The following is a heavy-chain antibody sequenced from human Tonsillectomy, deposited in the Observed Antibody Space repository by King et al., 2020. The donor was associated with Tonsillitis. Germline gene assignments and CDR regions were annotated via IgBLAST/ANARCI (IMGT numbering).Heavy chain of an antibody. Sequence: VQLVESGGGLVQPGRSLRLSCAASGFTFDDYAMHWVRQAPGKGLEWVSGISWNSGSIGYAGSVKGRFTISRDNAKNSLYLQMNSLRAEDTALYYCAKEIPSIPAARRHYYYSGMDVWGQGTTVTVSS. J-gene: IGHJ6*02. V-gene: IGHV3-9*01. D-gene: IGHD6-6*01. CDR2: ISWNSGSI. CDR3: AKEIPSIPAARRHYYYSGMDV. CDR1: GFTFDDYA.